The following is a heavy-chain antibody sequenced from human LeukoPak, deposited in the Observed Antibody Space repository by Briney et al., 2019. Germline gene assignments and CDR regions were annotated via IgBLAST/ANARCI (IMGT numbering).Heavy chain of an antibody. CDR1: GFTFTSYA. J-gene: IGHJ4*02. CDR2: ISGSGGST. D-gene: IGHD4-17*01. V-gene: IGHV3-23*01. Sequence: GASLRLSCAASGFTFTSYAMSWVRQAPGKGLDWVSVISGSGGSTYYADSVKGRFTISRDNSKNTLYLQMNSLRAEDTAVYYCAKDGGDYFDYWGQGTLVTVSS. CDR3: AKDGGDYFDY.